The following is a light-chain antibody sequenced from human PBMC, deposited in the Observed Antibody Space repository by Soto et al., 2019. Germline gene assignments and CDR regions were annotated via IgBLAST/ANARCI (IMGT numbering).Light chain of an antibody. CDR3: HQSFNLPRT. CDR2: AAS. V-gene: IGKV1-39*01. J-gene: IGKJ1*01. CDR1: QSISSS. Sequence: IEMTQSPSSLSASVGETITITCRASQSISSSLNWFQHSPGQPPKLLLFAASNLHAGVPPRFSGSGSGTSFSLTIRSLQPEDVATYYCHQSFNLPRTFGPGTRG.